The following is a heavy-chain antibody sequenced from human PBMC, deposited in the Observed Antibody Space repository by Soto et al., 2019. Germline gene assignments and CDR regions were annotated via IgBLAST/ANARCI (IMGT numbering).Heavy chain of an antibody. Sequence: SVKVSCKASGGTFSSYAISWVGQAPGQGLEWMGGIIPIFGTANYAQKFQGRVTITADKSTSTAYMELSSLRSEDTAVYYCARRTLPAPSASYNWFDPWGQGTLVTVSS. V-gene: IGHV1-69*06. J-gene: IGHJ5*02. D-gene: IGHD2-2*01. CDR3: ARRTLPAPSASYNWFDP. CDR2: IIPIFGTA. CDR1: GGTFSSYA.